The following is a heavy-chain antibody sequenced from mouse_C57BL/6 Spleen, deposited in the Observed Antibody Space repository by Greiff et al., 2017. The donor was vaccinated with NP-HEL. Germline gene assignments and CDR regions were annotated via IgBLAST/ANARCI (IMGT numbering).Heavy chain of an antibody. Sequence: QVQLQQPGAELVMPGASVKLSCKASGYTFTSYWMHWVKQRPGQGLEWIGEIDPSDSYTNYNQKFKGKSTLTVDKSSSTAYMQLSSLTSEDSAVYYCARSDSYYPYYAMDYWGQGTSVTVSS. CDR2: IDPSDSYT. D-gene: IGHD2-12*01. J-gene: IGHJ4*01. CDR1: GYTFTSYW. V-gene: IGHV1-69*01. CDR3: ARSDSYYPYYAMDY.